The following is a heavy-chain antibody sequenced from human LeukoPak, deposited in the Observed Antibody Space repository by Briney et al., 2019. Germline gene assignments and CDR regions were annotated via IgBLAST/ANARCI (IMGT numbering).Heavy chain of an antibody. CDR1: GYTFINCA. CDR2: INAYNGGT. J-gene: IGHJ4*02. CDR3: ARGSTSDWPLEY. Sequence: ASVKVSCKASGYTFINCAIHWVRQAPGHRLEWMGWINAYNGGTEYSQKFQGRVTITRDSSATTAYMELSTLRSEDTAVYYCARGSTSDWPLEYWGRGILVAVSS. D-gene: IGHD2-21*02. V-gene: IGHV1-3*01.